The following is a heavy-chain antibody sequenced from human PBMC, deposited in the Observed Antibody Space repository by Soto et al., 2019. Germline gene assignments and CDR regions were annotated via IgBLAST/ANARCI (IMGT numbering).Heavy chain of an antibody. V-gene: IGHV3-15*01. CDR1: GLTFRNVW. CDR2: IKSKSDGETA. Sequence: VGSLRLSCAPSGLTFRNVWMTWVRQAPWKGLEWVGRIKSKSDGETADVAAPVKARFTISRDDSKNTVFLEMNSLKSEDTALYYCAIKAMINRDSLTSFDYWGRG. D-gene: IGHD5-18*01. J-gene: IGHJ4*02. CDR3: AIKAMINRDSLTSFDY.